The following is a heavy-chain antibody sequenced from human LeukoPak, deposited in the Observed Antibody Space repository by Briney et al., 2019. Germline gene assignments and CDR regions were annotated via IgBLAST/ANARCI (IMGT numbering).Heavy chain of an antibody. Sequence: LETLSLTCTVSGGSLSSSSYYWGWIRQPPGKGLEWIGSIYYSGNTYYNPSLKSRVTISVATSKNQFSLKLSSVTAEDTAVYYCARQDCSSTSCYNGAFYYMDVWGKGTTVTVSS. V-gene: IGHV4-39*01. CDR3: ARQDCSSTSCYNGAFYYMDV. CDR1: GGSLSSSSYY. D-gene: IGHD2-2*02. CDR2: IYYSGNT. J-gene: IGHJ6*03.